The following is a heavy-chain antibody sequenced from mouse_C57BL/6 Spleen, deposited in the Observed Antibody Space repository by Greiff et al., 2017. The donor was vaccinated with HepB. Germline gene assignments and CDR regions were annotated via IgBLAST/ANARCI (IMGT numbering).Heavy chain of an antibody. Sequence: VQLQQSGAELVKPGASVKLSCKASGYTFTSYWMHWVKQRPGQGLEWIGMIHPNSGSTNYNEKFKSKATLTVDKSSSTAYMQLSSLTSEDSAVYYCASNYGSSYDYAMDYWGQRTSVTVSS. CDR2: IHPNSGST. J-gene: IGHJ4*01. CDR1: GYTFTSYW. D-gene: IGHD1-1*01. V-gene: IGHV1-64*01. CDR3: ASNYGSSYDYAMDY.